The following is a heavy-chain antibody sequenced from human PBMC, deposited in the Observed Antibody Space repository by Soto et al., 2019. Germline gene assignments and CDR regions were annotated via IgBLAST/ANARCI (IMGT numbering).Heavy chain of an antibody. V-gene: IGHV3-23*01. D-gene: IGHD2-2*01. CDR3: AKDRNIPASGFGLDV. J-gene: IGHJ6*02. CDR2: ISGSGGTT. Sequence: EVRLLESGGGLGHPGGSLRLSCAASGFTFSRHAVNWVRQAPGKGLEWVSAISGSGGTTYYAGSVKGRFTISRDNSKNTIYLHMTSLRAEDTAVYYCAKDRNIPASGFGLDVGGQGTTVTVSS. CDR1: GFTFSRHA.